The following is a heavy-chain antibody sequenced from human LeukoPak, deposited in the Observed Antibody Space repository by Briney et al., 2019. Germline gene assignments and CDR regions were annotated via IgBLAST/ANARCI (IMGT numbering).Heavy chain of an antibody. CDR1: GYTFTGYY. Sequence: GASVKVSCKASGYTFTGYYMHWVRQAPGQGLEWMGWISAYNGNTNYAQNLEGRVTMTTDTSTSTAYMELRSLRSDDTAVYYCARPSAGDYLYNYWGQGTLVTVSS. CDR2: ISAYNGNT. J-gene: IGHJ4*02. CDR3: ARPSAGDYLYNY. D-gene: IGHD4-17*01. V-gene: IGHV1-18*04.